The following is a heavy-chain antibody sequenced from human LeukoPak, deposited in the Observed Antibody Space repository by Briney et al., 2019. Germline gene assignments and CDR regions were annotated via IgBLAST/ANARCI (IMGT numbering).Heavy chain of an antibody. Sequence: PGRSLLLSCAASGFTFSSYGMHWVRQAPGKGVEGVAVILYDGSNKYYADSVKGRFTISRDNSKNTLYLQMNSLRAEDTAVYYCARDYDFDWGQGTLVTVSS. D-gene: IGHD3-3*01. CDR2: ILYDGSNK. CDR1: GFTFSSYG. J-gene: IGHJ4*02. CDR3: ARDYDFD. V-gene: IGHV3-33*01.